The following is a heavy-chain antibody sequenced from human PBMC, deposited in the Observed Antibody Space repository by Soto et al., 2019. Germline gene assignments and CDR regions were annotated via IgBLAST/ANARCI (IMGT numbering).Heavy chain of an antibody. J-gene: IGHJ6*03. CDR1: GFTFSSYE. V-gene: IGHV3-48*03. D-gene: IGHD2-2*01. CDR2: ISSSGSTI. CDR3: ARGGPRGVVPAAKGYYYYYMDV. Sequence: GGSLRLSCAASGFTFSSYEMNWVRQAPGKGLEWVSYISSSGSTIYYADSVKGRFTISRDNAKNSLYLQMNSLRAEDTAVYYCARGGPRGVVPAAKGYYYYYMDVWGKGTTVTVSS.